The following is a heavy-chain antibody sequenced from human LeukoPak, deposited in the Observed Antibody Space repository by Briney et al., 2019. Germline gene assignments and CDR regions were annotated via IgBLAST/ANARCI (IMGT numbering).Heavy chain of an antibody. D-gene: IGHD4-23*01. CDR3: ARDLYGGAFDY. CDR1: GFTFSSYA. CDR2: ISSNGGST. J-gene: IGHJ4*02. V-gene: IGHV3-64*04. Sequence: GGSLRLSCSASGFTFSSYAMHWVRQAPGKGLEYVSAISSNGGSTYYADSVKGRFTISRDNSKNTLYLQMNSLRAEDTAKYYCARDLYGGAFDYWGQGTLVTVSS.